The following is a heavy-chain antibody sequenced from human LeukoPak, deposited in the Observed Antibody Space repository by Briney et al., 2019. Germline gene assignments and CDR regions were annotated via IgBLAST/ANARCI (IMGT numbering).Heavy chain of an antibody. D-gene: IGHD4-11*01. Sequence: SETLSLTCTVSGGSISSSSYYWGWIRQPPGKGLEWIGYIYYSGSTNYNPSLKSRVTISVDTSKNQFSLKLSSVTAADTAVYYCARVPTTVGYYYYYMDVWGKGTTVTVSS. CDR2: IYYSGST. V-gene: IGHV4-61*05. CDR3: ARVPTTVGYYYYYMDV. CDR1: GGSISSSSYY. J-gene: IGHJ6*03.